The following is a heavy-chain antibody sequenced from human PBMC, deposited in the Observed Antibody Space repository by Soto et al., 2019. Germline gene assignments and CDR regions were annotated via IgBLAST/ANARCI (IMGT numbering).Heavy chain of an antibody. CDR1: GFTFANYW. CDR2: INNDGSET. CDR3: TRDRGWQTFDF. Sequence: EVHLAESGGGLAQPGGSLRLSCAASGFTFANYWMTWVRQAPGKEPERVANINNDGSETYYVDSVKGRFIISRDNTKNSLYLQMNSLRAEDTAVFYCTRDRGWQTFDFWGQGTLVTVSS. J-gene: IGHJ4*02. V-gene: IGHV3-7*03. D-gene: IGHD3-10*01.